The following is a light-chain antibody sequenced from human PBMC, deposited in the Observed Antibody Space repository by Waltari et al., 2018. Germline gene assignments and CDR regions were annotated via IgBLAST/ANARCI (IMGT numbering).Light chain of an antibody. CDR1: QRVASNY. V-gene: IGKV3-20*01. CDR2: ATS. J-gene: IGKJ1*01. Sequence: EIVLTQSPDTLSLSPGERATLPCRASQRVASNYLAWYQQKPGQAPRLLIYATSTRATGTPDRFSGSGSGTDFILTISRLEPEDFAVYFCQQYGTSHWTFGQGTRVEFK. CDR3: QQYGTSHWT.